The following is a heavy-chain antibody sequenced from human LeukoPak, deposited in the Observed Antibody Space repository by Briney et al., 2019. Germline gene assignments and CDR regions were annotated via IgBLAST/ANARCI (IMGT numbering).Heavy chain of an antibody. V-gene: IGHV1-46*01. J-gene: IGHJ4*02. CDR2: INPSGGST. Sequence: ASVKVSCKASGYTFTTYYMHWVRQAPGQGLEWMGVINPSGGSTSYAQRFQGRVTMTRDTSTSTIYMELSSLRSEDTALYYCARGDVDYWGQGTLVTVSS. CDR3: ARGDVDY. CDR1: GYTFTTYY.